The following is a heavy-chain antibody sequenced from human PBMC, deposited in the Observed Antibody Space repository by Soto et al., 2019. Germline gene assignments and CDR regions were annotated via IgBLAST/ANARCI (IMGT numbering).Heavy chain of an antibody. V-gene: IGHV3-30-3*01. CDR2: ISYDGSNK. J-gene: IGHJ4*02. CDR1: GFTFSSYA. D-gene: IGHD3-9*01. CDR3: AKSPTGYWELFDY. Sequence: GGSLRLSCAASGFTFSSYAMHWVRQAPGKGLEWVAVISYDGSNKYYADSVKGRFTISRDNSKNTLYLQMNSLRAEDTAVYYCAKSPTGYWELFDYWGQGTLVTVSS.